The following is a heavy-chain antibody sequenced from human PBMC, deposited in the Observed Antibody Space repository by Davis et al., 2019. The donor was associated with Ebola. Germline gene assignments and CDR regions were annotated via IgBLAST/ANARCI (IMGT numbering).Heavy chain of an antibody. CDR1: GGSISSSNW. V-gene: IGHV4-4*02. J-gene: IGHJ6*03. CDR3: ARGGDYCSSTSCPVGSYYYYMDV. Sequence: PSETLSLTCAVSGGSISSSNWWSWVRQPPGKGLEWIGEIYHSGSTNYNPSLKSRVTISVDKSKNQFSLKLSSVTAADTAVYYCARGGDYCSSTSCPVGSYYYYMDVWGKGTTVTVSS. CDR2: IYHSGST. D-gene: IGHD2-2*01.